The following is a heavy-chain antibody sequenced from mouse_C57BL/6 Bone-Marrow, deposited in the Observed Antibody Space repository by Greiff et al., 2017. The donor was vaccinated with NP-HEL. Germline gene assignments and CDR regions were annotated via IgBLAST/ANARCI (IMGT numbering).Heavy chain of an antibody. Sequence: QVQLQQPGTELVKPGASVKLSCKASGYTFTSYWMHWLKQRPAQGLEWIGNINPNNGGTNDNEKFKTKATLTVDQSSSTAYMQLSSLTSEDSAVYYCARDSGYAFDYWGQGTTLTVSS. CDR1: GYTFTSYW. V-gene: IGHV1-53*01. CDR2: INPNNGGT. J-gene: IGHJ2*01. CDR3: ARDSGYAFDY. D-gene: IGHD3-2*02.